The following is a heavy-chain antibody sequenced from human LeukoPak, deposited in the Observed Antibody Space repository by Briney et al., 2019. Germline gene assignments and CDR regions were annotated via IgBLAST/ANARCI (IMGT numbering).Heavy chain of an antibody. V-gene: IGHV3-74*01. CDR1: GFTFSSYW. CDR3: AKPHYGSGSYPCFDY. J-gene: IGHJ4*02. CDR2: INSDGRST. Sequence: PGGSLRLSCTASGFTFSSYWMHWVRQAPGKGLVWVSRINSDGRSTTYADSVKGRFTISRDNSKNTLYLQMNSLRAEDTAVYYCAKPHYGSGSYPCFDYWGQGTLVTVSS. D-gene: IGHD3-10*01.